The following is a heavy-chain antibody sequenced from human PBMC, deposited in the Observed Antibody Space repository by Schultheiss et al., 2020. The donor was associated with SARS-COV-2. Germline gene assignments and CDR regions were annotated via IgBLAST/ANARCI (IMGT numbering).Heavy chain of an antibody. CDR1: GGSISSYY. D-gene: IGHD1-14*01. Sequence: SETLSLSCTVSGGSISSYYWSWIRQPPGKGLEWIGYIYDSGSTNYNPSLKSRVTISVDTSKNQFSLKLSSVTAADTAVYYCARGAEPGLGYWGQGTLVTVSS. CDR3: ARGAEPGLGY. V-gene: IGHV4-59*01. CDR2: IYDSGST. J-gene: IGHJ4*02.